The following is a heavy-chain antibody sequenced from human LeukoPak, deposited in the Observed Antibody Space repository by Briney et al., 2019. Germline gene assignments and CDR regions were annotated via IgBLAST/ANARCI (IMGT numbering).Heavy chain of an antibody. Sequence: GGSLRLSCAASGFTFSSYWMSRVRQAPGKGLEWVANIKQDGSEKYYVDSVKGRFTISRDNAKNSLYLQMNSLRAEDTAVYYCASDRTPYCGGDCYFDYWGQGTLVTVSS. CDR2: IKQDGSEK. D-gene: IGHD2-21*02. CDR3: ASDRTPYCGGDCYFDY. V-gene: IGHV3-7*01. CDR1: GFTFSSYW. J-gene: IGHJ4*02.